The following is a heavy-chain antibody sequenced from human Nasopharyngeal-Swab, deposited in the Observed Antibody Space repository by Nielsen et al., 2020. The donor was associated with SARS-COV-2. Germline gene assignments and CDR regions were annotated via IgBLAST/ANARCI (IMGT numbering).Heavy chain of an antibody. D-gene: IGHD3-10*01. J-gene: IGHJ6*03. CDR3: ARARRGVDYYMDV. Sequence: GESLKIPCAASGFTFSSYSMNWVRQAPGKGLEWVSSISSSSSYIYYADSVKGRFTISRDNAKNSLYLQMNSLRAEDTAVYYCARARRGVDYYMDVWGKGTTVTVSS. V-gene: IGHV3-21*01. CDR1: GFTFSSYS. CDR2: ISSSSSYI.